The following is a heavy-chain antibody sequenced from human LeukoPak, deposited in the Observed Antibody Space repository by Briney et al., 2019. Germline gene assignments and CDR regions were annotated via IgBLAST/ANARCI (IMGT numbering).Heavy chain of an antibody. V-gene: IGHV3-53*05. J-gene: IGHJ1*01. CDR1: GFTVSSNY. CDR3: AKDAHSSSWYDRYFQH. CDR2: IYSGGNT. Sequence: GGSLRLSCAASGFTVSSNYMNWVRQAPGKGLEWVSVIYSGGNTYYADSVKGRFTISRDNSKNTLYLQMNSLRAEDTAVYYCAKDAHSSSWYDRYFQHWGQGTLVTVSS. D-gene: IGHD6-13*01.